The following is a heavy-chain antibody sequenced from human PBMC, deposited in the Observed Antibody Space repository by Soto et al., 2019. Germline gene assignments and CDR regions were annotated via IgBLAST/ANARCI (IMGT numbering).Heavy chain of an antibody. CDR2: ISYDGSNK. CDR1: GFSFSTYT. V-gene: IGHV3-30-3*01. Sequence: QVQLVESEGGVVQRGRSLRLSCAASGFSFSTYTMHWVRQAPGKGLEWVAVISYDGSNKYYADSVKGRFTISRDNSKNTLYLQMNSLRAEDTAVYYCARDYSGFDPWGQGTLVTVSS. CDR3: ARDYSGFDP. J-gene: IGHJ5*02. D-gene: IGHD2-15*01.